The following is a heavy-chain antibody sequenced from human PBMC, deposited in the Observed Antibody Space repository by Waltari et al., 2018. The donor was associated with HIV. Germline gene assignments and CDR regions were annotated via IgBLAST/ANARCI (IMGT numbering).Heavy chain of an antibody. CDR3: VRGSLMTTAAP. Sequence: EVQLVESGGDLVQPGGSLRLSCAVSGFTFTTYWMSWVRQAPGEGLEWVAKINLNGSEKYYWDSWKGRFTISRDNSENTLYLQMSGLRAEDTAVYYCVRGSLMTTAAPWGQGTLVTVSS. V-gene: IGHV3-7*03. D-gene: IGHD4-17*01. J-gene: IGHJ5*02. CDR2: INLNGSEK. CDR1: GFTFTTYW.